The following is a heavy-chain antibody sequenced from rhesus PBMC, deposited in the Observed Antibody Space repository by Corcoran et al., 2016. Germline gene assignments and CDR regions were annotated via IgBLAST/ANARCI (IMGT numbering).Heavy chain of an antibody. V-gene: IGHV4-165*01. CDR2: ISGSSGST. J-gene: IGHJ4*01. CDR1: GGSFSGYY. Sequence: QVQLQESGPGLVKPSETLSLTCAVSGGSFSGYYRGWTRQPPGKGLDWIGYISGSSGSTDYNPALKSRVTISTDTSKNQFSLKLSSVTAADTAVYYCARAKWELVFDYWGQGVLVTVSS. D-gene: IGHD1-44*01. CDR3: ARAKWELVFDY.